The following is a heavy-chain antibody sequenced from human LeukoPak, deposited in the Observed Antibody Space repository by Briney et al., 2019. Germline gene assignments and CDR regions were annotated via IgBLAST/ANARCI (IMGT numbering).Heavy chain of an antibody. D-gene: IGHD1-26*01. CDR3: ARDINKSYSFDY. Sequence: GGSLRLSCAASGFTFSSYCMHWVRQAPGKGLEWVATISSDGSDKRYADSVKGRFSISRDNSRTTLYLQMNGLGTEDTCVYFCARDINKSYSFDYCGQGTLVTVSS. J-gene: IGHJ4*02. V-gene: IGHV3-30*04. CDR2: ISSDGSDK. CDR1: GFTFSSYC.